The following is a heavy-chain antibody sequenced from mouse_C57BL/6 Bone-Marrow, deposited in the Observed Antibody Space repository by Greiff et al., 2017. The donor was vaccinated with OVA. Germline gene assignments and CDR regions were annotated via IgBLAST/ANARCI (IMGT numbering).Heavy chain of an antibody. Sequence: QVHVKQPGAELVRPGSSVKLSCKASGYTFTSYWMHWVKQRPIQGLEWIGNIDPSDSETHYNQKFKDKATLTVDKSSSTAYMQLSSLTSDDSAVYYCARQGYSNYDYAMDYWGKGTSVTVSS. CDR1: GYTFTSYW. V-gene: IGHV1-52*01. D-gene: IGHD2-5*01. CDR3: ARQGYSNYDYAMDY. CDR2: IDPSDSET. J-gene: IGHJ4*01.